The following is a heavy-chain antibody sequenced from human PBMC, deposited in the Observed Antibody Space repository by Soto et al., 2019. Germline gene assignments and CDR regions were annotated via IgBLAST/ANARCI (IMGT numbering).Heavy chain of an antibody. CDR1: GFSLTTSGVG. Sequence: QITLKESGPTLVKPTQTLTLTCTFSGFSLTTSGVGVGWIRQPPGKALEWLTVIYWDDDKRYSPSLQNRLTITKDTSKNRVVLTMTNMDPVDTATYYCARISEGVVVSAWTSYFDYWGQGALVTVSS. J-gene: IGHJ4*02. CDR2: IYWDDDK. CDR3: ARISEGVVVSAWTSYFDY. D-gene: IGHD2-21*02. V-gene: IGHV2-5*02.